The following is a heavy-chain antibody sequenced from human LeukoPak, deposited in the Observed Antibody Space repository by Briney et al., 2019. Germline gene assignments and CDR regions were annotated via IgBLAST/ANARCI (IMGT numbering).Heavy chain of an antibody. D-gene: IGHD3-16*02. V-gene: IGHV3-30*03. J-gene: IGHJ6*02. Sequence: GGSLRLSCAASGFTFNSYGMHWVRQSPGRGLEWVSFLSFDGSNEFYADSLKGRFTISRDNSKDALYLQMDGLRAEDTALYYCAREEHDYVWGSYRYYYYYGIDVWGQGTKVTVSS. CDR2: LSFDGSNE. CDR1: GFTFNSYG. CDR3: AREEHDYVWGSYRYYYYYGIDV.